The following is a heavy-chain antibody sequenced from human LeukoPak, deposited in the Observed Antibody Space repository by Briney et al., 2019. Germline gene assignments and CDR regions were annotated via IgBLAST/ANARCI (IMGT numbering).Heavy chain of an antibody. J-gene: IGHJ4*02. D-gene: IGHD2-15*01. V-gene: IGHV3-7*01. Sequence: PGGSLRLSCAASGFTFSSYWMSRVRQAPGKGLEWVANINQDGSEKYYVDSVKGRFTISRDNAKNSLYLQMSSLRAEDTALYYCASGSSVAASGPGWGQGTLVTVSS. CDR3: ASGSSVAASGPG. CDR2: INQDGSEK. CDR1: GFTFSSYW.